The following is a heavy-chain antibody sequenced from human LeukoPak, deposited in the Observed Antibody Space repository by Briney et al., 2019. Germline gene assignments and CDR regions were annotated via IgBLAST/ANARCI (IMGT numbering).Heavy chain of an antibody. J-gene: IGHJ4*02. D-gene: IGHD2-21*01. CDR3: VRVNASGLFLDY. Sequence: ASETVSLTCSVSSDSFTFSQWRWVRQPAGKGLEWLGHISTRGTTNYSPSLESRVTISLDKSKNQFSLRLTAATAADTAMYYCVRVNASGLFLDYWGQGTLVTVSP. V-gene: IGHV4-4*07. CDR1: SDSFTFSQ. CDR2: ISTRGTT.